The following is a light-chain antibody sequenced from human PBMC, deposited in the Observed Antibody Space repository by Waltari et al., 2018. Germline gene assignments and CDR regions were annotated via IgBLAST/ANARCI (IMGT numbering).Light chain of an antibody. CDR1: QSVDNQ. J-gene: IGKJ4*01. Sequence: EIVLTQSPATLSLSPGERATLSCRASQSVDNQLAWYQQKPGQAPRLLIYDASNRATGMPARFSGSGSGTDFTLTISSLEPEDFALYYCQQRSHWPPGFGGGTKVEIK. V-gene: IGKV3-11*01. CDR3: QQRSHWPPG. CDR2: DAS.